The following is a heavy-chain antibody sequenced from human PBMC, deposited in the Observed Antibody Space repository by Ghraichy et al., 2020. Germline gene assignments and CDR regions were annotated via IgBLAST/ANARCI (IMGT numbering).Heavy chain of an antibody. D-gene: IGHD2-15*01. V-gene: IGHV4-59*02. CDR3: ATGSSGGWITDI. Sequence: SQTISLTCAVSGGSVSGYYWNWYRQPPGKGLEWIGYIYNSGTNYNPSLKSRVTISVDSSKKQFSLKLSSVTAADTAVYYCATGSSGGWITDIWGQGTLVIVSS. CDR1: GGSVSGYY. CDR2: IYNSGT. J-gene: IGHJ4*02.